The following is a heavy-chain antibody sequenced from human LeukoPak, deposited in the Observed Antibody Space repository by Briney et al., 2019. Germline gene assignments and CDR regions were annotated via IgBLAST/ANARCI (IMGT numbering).Heavy chain of an antibody. CDR1: GFTFSSYG. CDR2: IRYDGSNI. CDR3: AKGITFGGVIVQGLESFDY. J-gene: IGHJ4*02. V-gene: IGHV3-30*02. Sequence: PGGSLRLSCAASGFTFSSYGMHWVRQAPGKGLEWVAFIRYDGSNIYYADSVKGRFTISRDNSKNTLYLQMNSLRAEDTAVYYCAKGITFGGVIVQGLESFDYWGQGTLVTVSS. D-gene: IGHD3-16*02.